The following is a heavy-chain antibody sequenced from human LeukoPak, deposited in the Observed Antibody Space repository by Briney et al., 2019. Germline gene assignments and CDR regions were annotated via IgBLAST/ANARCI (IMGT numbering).Heavy chain of an antibody. V-gene: IGHV3-30*04. CDR3: ARDLRRYSSSWYYFDY. CDR1: GFTFSSYA. D-gene: IGHD6-13*01. CDR2: ISYDGSNK. J-gene: IGHJ4*02. Sequence: GGSLRLSCAASGFTFSSYAMHWVRQAPGKGLEWVGVISYDGSNKYYADSVKGRFTISRDNSKNTLYLQMNSLRAEDTAVYYCARDLRRYSSSWYYFDYWGQGTLVTVSS.